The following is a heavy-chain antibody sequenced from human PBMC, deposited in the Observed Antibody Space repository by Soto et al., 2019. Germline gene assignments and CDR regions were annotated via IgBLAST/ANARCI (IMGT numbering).Heavy chain of an antibody. D-gene: IGHD2-21*01. V-gene: IGHV3-48*02. CDR1: GFTFTSYS. J-gene: IGHJ4*02. CDR2: ISCTSAAT. Sequence: EVQLVESGGGLVQPGGSLRLSCAASGFTFTSYSMNWFRQAPGKGLEWVSYISCTSAATYYADSVKGRFTISRDNGKNSLYLQMNGLRDEDTAVYYCVTDHDCVSPMTHADSWGQGTLVTVSS. CDR3: VTDHDCVSPMTHADS.